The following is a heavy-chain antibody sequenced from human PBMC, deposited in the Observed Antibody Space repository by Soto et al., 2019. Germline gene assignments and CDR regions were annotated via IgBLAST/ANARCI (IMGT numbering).Heavy chain of an antibody. Sequence: GGSLRLSCAASGFTFSSYAMSWVRQAPGKGLEWVSAISGSGGSTYYADSVKGRFTISRDNSKNTLYLQINSLRAEDTAVYYCAKDRAKTYYYDSSAEGAFDIWGQGTMVTVSS. J-gene: IGHJ3*02. CDR3: AKDRAKTYYYDSSAEGAFDI. V-gene: IGHV3-23*01. D-gene: IGHD3-22*01. CDR2: ISGSGGST. CDR1: GFTFSSYA.